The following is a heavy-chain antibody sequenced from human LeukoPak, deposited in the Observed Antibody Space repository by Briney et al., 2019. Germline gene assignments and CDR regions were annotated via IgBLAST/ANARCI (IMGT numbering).Heavy chain of an antibody. CDR1: GGTFSSYA. Sequence: SVKVSCKASGGTFSSYAINWVRQAPGQGLEWMGGIIPIFGTANYAQKFQDRGTITADESTSTAYMELSSLRSEDTAIYYCASRLYCSNTRCRNFPFAYWGQGTLVTVSS. V-gene: IGHV1-69*13. J-gene: IGHJ4*02. D-gene: IGHD2-2*01. CDR3: ASRLYCSNTRCRNFPFAY. CDR2: IIPIFGTA.